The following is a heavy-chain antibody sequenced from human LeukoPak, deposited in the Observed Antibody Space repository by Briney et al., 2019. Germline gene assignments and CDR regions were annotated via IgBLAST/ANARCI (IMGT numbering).Heavy chain of an antibody. CDR2: ISSSTNTI. D-gene: IGHD3-10*01. CDR3: AKGGGRFGDLLSSIDY. J-gene: IGHJ4*02. V-gene: IGHV3-48*01. Sequence: GGSLRLSCAASGFTFSSYSMNWVRQAPGKGLEWVSYISSSTNTIYYADSVKGRFTISRDNSKNTLYLQMNSLRAEDTAVYYCAKGGGRFGDLLSSIDYWGQGTLVTVSS. CDR1: GFTFSSYS.